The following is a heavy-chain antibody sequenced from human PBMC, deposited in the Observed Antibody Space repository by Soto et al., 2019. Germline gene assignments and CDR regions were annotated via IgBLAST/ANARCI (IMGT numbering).Heavy chain of an antibody. CDR1: GGSFSGYY. D-gene: IGHD2-21*01. V-gene: IGHV4-34*01. CDR2: INHSGST. Sequence: PSETLSLTCAVYGGSFSGYYWGWIRQPPGKGLEWIGEINHSGSTNYNPSLKSRVTISVDTSKNQFSLKLSSVTAADTAVYYCARGEGGDRIGTPNYFDYWGQGTLVTVSS. CDR3: ARGEGGDRIGTPNYFDY. J-gene: IGHJ4*02.